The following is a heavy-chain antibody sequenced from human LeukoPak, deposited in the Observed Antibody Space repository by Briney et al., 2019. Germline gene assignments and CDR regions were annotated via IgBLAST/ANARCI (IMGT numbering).Heavy chain of an antibody. Sequence: GGSLRLSCAASGFTFDDYGMSWVRQAPGKGLEWVSGINWNGGSTGYADSVKGRFTISRDNAKNSLYLQMNSLRAEDTAVYYCARYSGSYSLDYWGQGTLVTVSS. CDR3: ARYSGSYSLDY. CDR1: GFTFDDYG. V-gene: IGHV3-20*04. D-gene: IGHD1-26*01. CDR2: INWNGGST. J-gene: IGHJ4*02.